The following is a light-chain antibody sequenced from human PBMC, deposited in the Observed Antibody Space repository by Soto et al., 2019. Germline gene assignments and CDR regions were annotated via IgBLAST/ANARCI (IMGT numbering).Light chain of an antibody. V-gene: IGLV4-60*03. Sequence: QSVLTQSSSASGSLGSSVKLTCTLSSGHRGYIIAWHQQQPGKAPRYLMKLEGSGSYNIGSGVPDRFSGSSSGADRYLTISNLQSDDEADYYCATRDSNTQGVFGGGTQLTVL. CDR2: LEGSGSY. CDR3: ATRDSNTQGV. J-gene: IGLJ3*02. CDR1: SGHRGYI.